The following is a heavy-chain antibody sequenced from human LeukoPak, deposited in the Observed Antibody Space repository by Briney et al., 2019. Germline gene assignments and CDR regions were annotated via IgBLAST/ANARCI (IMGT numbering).Heavy chain of an antibody. D-gene: IGHD2-8*01. CDR3: ARGEDIVPPEEP. V-gene: IGHV1-2*02. Sequence: ASVKVSCKASGYTFTGYYMHWVRQAPGQGLEWMGWINPNSGGTNYAQKFQGRVTMTRDTSISTPYMELSRLTSDDTAVYYCARGEDIVPPEEPWGQGALVTVSS. CDR1: GYTFTGYY. J-gene: IGHJ5*02. CDR2: INPNSGGT.